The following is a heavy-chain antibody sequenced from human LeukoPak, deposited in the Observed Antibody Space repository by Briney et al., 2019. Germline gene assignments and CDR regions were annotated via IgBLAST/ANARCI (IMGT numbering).Heavy chain of an antibody. V-gene: IGHV4-59*01. Sequence: SETLSLTCTVSGGSISSYYWSWIRQPPGKGLEWVGYIYYSGSTNYNPSLKSRVTMSVDTSKNQFSLKLSSVTAADTAVYYCARGDGSSWYEWPYWGQGTLVTVSS. CDR3: ARGDGSSWYEWPY. D-gene: IGHD6-13*01. J-gene: IGHJ4*02. CDR1: GGSISSYY. CDR2: IYYSGST.